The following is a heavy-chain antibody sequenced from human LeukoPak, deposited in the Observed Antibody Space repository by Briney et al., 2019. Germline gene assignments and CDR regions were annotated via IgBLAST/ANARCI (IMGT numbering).Heavy chain of an antibody. Sequence: KSSETLSLTCAVYGGSFSAYYWTWIRQPPGKGLEWIASVFYSGTTYYHPSLKSRVIISMDTSRKQISLRLSSVTATDTAIYYCARRSRLYKHETTGYHDSWGQGTLVTVSS. CDR2: VFYSGTT. CDR3: ARRSRLYKHETTGYHDS. J-gene: IGHJ4*02. CDR1: GGSFSAYY. V-gene: IGHV4-34*12. D-gene: IGHD3-9*01.